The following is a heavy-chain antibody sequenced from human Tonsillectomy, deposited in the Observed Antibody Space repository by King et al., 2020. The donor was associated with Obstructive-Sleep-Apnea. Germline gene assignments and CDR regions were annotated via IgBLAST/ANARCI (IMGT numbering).Heavy chain of an antibody. CDR3: ARETNPPPTVVYGMDV. V-gene: IGHV3-30-3*01. Sequence: VQLVESGGGVVQPGRSLRLSCAASGFIFSSYAMHWVRQAPGKGLEWVAVISYDGSNKYYADSVKGRFTLSRDNSKNTLYLQMNSLRGEDTAVYNCARETNPPPTVVYGMDVWGQGTTVTVSS. CDR2: ISYDGSNK. D-gene: IGHD4-23*01. J-gene: IGHJ6*02. CDR1: GFIFSSYA.